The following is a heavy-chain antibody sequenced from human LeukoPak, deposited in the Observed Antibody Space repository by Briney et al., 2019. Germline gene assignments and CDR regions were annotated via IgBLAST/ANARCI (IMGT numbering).Heavy chain of an antibody. J-gene: IGHJ5*02. CDR2: ISSKGSSI. D-gene: IGHD2/OR15-2a*01. CDR1: GFTFSDYY. V-gene: IGHV3-11*04. Sequence: GGSLRLSCAASGFTFSDYYMSWIRPAPGKGMEGVSDISSKGSSIYYADSVKGRFTISRDNAKNSLYLQMKSLRAEDTAVYYCARGKTSQNIVTRKTYNWFDPWGQGTLVTVSS. CDR3: ARGKTSQNIVTRKTYNWFDP.